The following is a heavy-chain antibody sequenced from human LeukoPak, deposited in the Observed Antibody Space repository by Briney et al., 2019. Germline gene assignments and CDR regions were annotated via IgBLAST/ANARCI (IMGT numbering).Heavy chain of an antibody. Sequence: SETLSLTCAVYGGSFSGYYWSWIRQPPGKGLEWIGEINHSGSTNYNPSLKSRVTISVDTSKNQFSLKLSSVTAADTAVYYCARRRGASYYYGSGSYSHSDYYYYMDVWGKGTTVTISS. CDR1: GGSFSGYY. D-gene: IGHD3-10*01. CDR3: ARRRGASYYYGSGSYSHSDYYYYMDV. CDR2: INHSGST. J-gene: IGHJ6*03. V-gene: IGHV4-34*01.